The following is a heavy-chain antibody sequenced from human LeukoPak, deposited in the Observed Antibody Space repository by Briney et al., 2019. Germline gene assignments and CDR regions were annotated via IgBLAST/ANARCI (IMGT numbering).Heavy chain of an antibody. J-gene: IGHJ6*03. D-gene: IGHD1-26*01. CDR3: ARVFSGSYLGLHYYYYMDV. V-gene: IGHV3-7*01. CDR1: GFTLSSYL. CDR2: IKQDGNEK. Sequence: PGEPLRLSCAASGFTLSSYLMSWVPQAPGKGLEWVANIKQDGNEKYYVDSVKGRFTISRDNAKNSLYLQMNSLRAEDTAVYYCARVFSGSYLGLHYYYYMDVWGKGTTVTVSS.